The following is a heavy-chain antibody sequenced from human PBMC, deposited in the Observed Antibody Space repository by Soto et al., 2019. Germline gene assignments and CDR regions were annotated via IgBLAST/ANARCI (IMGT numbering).Heavy chain of an antibody. CDR1: GYTLTELP. CDR2: FDPKDGET. Sequence: ASVKVSCKVSGYTLTELPIHWVRQAPGKGLEWMGRFDPKDGETIYAQKFQGRVTMTEDTSTDTAYMEMRRLRSEDTAVYYCATVHGSGSYYDPYGMDVWGQGTTVTVSS. J-gene: IGHJ6*02. D-gene: IGHD3-10*01. CDR3: ATVHGSGSYYDPYGMDV. V-gene: IGHV1-24*01.